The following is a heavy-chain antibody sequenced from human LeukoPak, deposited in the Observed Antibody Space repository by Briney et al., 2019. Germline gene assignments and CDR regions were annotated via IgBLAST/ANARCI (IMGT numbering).Heavy chain of an antibody. D-gene: IGHD6-13*01. CDR1: GYTFSGYY. J-gene: IGHJ1*01. V-gene: IGHV1-2*02. Sequence: GASVKVSCKASGYTFSGYYIHWVRQAPGQGLEWMGWISPSSGGTNYAQKFQGRLTMTTDTSTSTAYMELRSLTSDDTAVYYCARGSAAGTPGYFQHWGQGTLVTVSS. CDR2: ISPSSGGT. CDR3: ARGSAAGTPGYFQH.